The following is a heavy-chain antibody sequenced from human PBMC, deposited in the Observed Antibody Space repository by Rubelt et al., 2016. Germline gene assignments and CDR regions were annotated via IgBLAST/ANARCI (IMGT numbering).Heavy chain of an antibody. CDR3: ARDRIRIAARQGWYFDL. CDR1: GYTFTSYG. Sequence: QVQLVQSGAEVKKPGASVKVSCKASGYTFTSYGISWVRQAPGQGLEWMGWISAYNGNTNYAQKLQGRVTMTTDTSTGTAYMELRSLRSDDPAVYYCARDRIRIAARQGWYFDLWGRGTLVTVSS. J-gene: IGHJ2*01. V-gene: IGHV1-18*01. D-gene: IGHD6-6*01. CDR2: ISAYNGNT.